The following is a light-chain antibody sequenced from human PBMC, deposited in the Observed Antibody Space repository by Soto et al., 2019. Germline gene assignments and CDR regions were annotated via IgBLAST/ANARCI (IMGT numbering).Light chain of an antibody. V-gene: IGLV2-14*01. Sequence: QSVLTQPASVSGSPGQSITISCTGTSSDVGGYNYVSWYQQHPGKAPKLMIYDVSNRPSGVSNRFSGSKSGNTASLTISGLQAEDEADYYCCSYTSSSTYVFGKWTKLTVL. CDR1: SSDVGGYNY. J-gene: IGLJ1*01. CDR3: CSYTSSSTYV. CDR2: DVS.